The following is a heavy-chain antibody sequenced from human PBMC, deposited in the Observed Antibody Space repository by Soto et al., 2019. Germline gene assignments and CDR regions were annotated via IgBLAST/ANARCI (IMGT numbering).Heavy chain of an antibody. CDR2: IIPAFGTT. D-gene: IGHD3-10*01. V-gene: IGHV1-69*13. Sequence: GASVKVSCKASGDTFSGYPINWVRQAPGEGLEWMGRIIPAFGTTNDAQRFEGRVTFTADESTNTAYMELRGLLSEATAVYYCARDGGFGELKYWGPGTLVTVSS. J-gene: IGHJ4*02. CDR1: GDTFSGYP. CDR3: ARDGGFGELKY.